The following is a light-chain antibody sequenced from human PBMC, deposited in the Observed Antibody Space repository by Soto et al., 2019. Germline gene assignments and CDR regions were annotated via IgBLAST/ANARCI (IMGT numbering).Light chain of an antibody. CDR2: DAS. CDR3: QRRSNWPGT. J-gene: IGKJ3*01. Sequence: EIVLTQSPATLSLSPGERATLSCRASQSVSSYLAWYQQKPGQAPRLLIYDASNRTTGIPARFSGSGSGTDFTLTISSIEPADFAVYYCQRRSNWPGTFGPGTKVDTK. CDR1: QSVSSY. V-gene: IGKV3-11*01.